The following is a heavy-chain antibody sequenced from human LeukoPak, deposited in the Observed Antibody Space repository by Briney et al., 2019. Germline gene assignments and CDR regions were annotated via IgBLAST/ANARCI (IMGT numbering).Heavy chain of an antibody. D-gene: IGHD1-14*01. Sequence: GRSLRLSCAASGFTFSNYGMHWVRQAPGKGLEWVTVTSYDGTNNYYADSVRGRFTNSRDNSKNTLYLQMNSLRTDDTAVYYCAMGPVFPDSYFQHWGQGTLVTVFS. CDR3: AMGPVFPDSYFQH. V-gene: IGHV3-30*03. CDR2: TSYDGTNN. J-gene: IGHJ1*01. CDR1: GFTFSNYG.